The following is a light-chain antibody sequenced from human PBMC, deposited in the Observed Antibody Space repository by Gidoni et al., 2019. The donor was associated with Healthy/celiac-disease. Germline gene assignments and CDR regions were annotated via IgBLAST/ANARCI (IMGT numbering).Light chain of an antibody. V-gene: IGKV4-1*01. CDR3: QQYYSTPLT. Sequence: DIVMTQSPDSLAVSLGERATINCKSSQSCLYSSNNKNYLAWYQQKQGQPPKLLIYWASTRESGVPDRFSGSGSGTDFTLPISSLQAEDVAVYYCQQYYSTPLTFGGGTKVEIK. J-gene: IGKJ4*01. CDR1: QSCLYSSNNKNY. CDR2: WAS.